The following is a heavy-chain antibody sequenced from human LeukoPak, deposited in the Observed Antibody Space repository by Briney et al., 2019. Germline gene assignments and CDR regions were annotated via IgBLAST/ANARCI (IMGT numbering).Heavy chain of an antibody. CDR3: ARGPLSSSSTPYYYYMDV. Sequence: ASVKVSCKASGYTFTSYDINWVRQATGQGLEWMGWMNPNSGSTGYAQKFQGRVTMTRNTSISTAYMELSSLRSEDTAVYYCARGPLSSSSTPYYYYMDVWGKGTTVTVSS. V-gene: IGHV1-8*01. CDR2: MNPNSGST. CDR1: GYTFTSYD. D-gene: IGHD6-6*01. J-gene: IGHJ6*03.